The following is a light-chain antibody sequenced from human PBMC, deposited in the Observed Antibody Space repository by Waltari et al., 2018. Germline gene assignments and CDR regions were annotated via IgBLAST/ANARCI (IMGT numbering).Light chain of an antibody. CDR1: RSNIGINY. Sequence: QSVLTQPPSASGTPGQRVTISCSGSRSNIGINYVYWYQHLPGTTPKLLIYRNNQRPSGVPDRFSGSKSGTSSSLAISGLQSEDEADYYCAAWDDTLSAVLFGGGTNLTVL. J-gene: IGLJ3*02. CDR3: AAWDDTLSAVL. CDR2: RNN. V-gene: IGLV1-47*01.